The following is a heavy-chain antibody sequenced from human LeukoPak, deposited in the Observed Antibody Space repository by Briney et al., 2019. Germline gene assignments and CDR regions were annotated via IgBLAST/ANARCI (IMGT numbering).Heavy chain of an antibody. J-gene: IGHJ4*02. D-gene: IGHD1-26*01. V-gene: IGHV3-23*01. Sequence: GGSLRLSCAASGFIVSSNYMSWVRQAPGKGLEWVSATSTSGGSAYYADSVKGRFTISRDNSKNTLYLQMDSLRADDTAVYYCARYSGSYYYPPAWDLWGQGTLVTVSS. CDR3: ARYSGSYYYPPAWDL. CDR1: GFIVSSNY. CDR2: TSTSGGSA.